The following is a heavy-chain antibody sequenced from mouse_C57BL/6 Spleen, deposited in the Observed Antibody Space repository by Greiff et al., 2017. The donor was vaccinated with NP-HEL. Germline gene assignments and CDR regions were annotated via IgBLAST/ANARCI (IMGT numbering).Heavy chain of an antibody. Sequence: EVQGVESGAELVKPGASVKLSCTASGFNIKDYYMHWVKQRTEQGLEWIGRIDPEDGETKYAPKFQGKATITADTSSNTAYLQLSSLTSEDTAVYYCASETAQATTLAYWGQGTLVTVSA. CDR2: IDPEDGET. J-gene: IGHJ3*01. V-gene: IGHV14-2*01. CDR1: GFNIKDYY. CDR3: ASETAQATTLAY. D-gene: IGHD3-2*02.